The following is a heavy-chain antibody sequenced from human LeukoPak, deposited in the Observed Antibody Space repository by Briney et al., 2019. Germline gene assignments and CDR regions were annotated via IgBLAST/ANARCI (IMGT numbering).Heavy chain of an antibody. Sequence: QAGGSLRLSCAASGLTFSSYEMNWVRQAPGKGLEWVSYISSSGSTIYYADSVKGRFTISRDNAKNSLYLQMNSLRAEDTAVYYCARDGPRGRSSSSPQYYYYGMDVWGQGTTVTVSS. J-gene: IGHJ6*02. CDR3: ARDGPRGRSSSSPQYYYYGMDV. CDR2: ISSSGSTI. V-gene: IGHV3-48*03. CDR1: GLTFSSYE. D-gene: IGHD6-6*01.